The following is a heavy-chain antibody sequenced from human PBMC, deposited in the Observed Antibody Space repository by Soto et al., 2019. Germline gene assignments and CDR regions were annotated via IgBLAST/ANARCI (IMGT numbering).Heavy chain of an antibody. V-gene: IGHV4-39*01. J-gene: IGHJ5*02. CDR1: GVSISRSNW. CDR2: IYYRGNA. D-gene: IGHD6-19*01. CDR3: ARLFGQWLVGWFDP. Sequence: PSETLSLTCSVSGVSISRSNWWTWIHQPPGKGLEWIGSIYYRGNAYYNPSLQTRVTISVDTSKNQFSLKLSSVTAADTAVYYCARLFGQWLVGWFDPWGQGTLVTVSS.